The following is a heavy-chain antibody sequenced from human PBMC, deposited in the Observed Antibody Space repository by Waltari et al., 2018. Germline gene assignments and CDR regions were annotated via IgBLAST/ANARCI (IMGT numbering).Heavy chain of an antibody. V-gene: IGHV1-24*01. J-gene: IGHJ6*02. Sequence: QVQLVQSEAEVMKPGASVKVSCKVSGHSITESTMPWGRQAPGKGLEGMGSFDPEDGEGTYAQGVLDRVTMTEDRSTNTAYMELSSLRLEDTAVYYCATGGDYDEYALHYFRGLDVWGQGTTVIVAS. CDR3: ATGGDYDEYALHYFRGLDV. CDR2: FDPEDGEG. CDR1: GHSITEST. D-gene: IGHD4-17*01.